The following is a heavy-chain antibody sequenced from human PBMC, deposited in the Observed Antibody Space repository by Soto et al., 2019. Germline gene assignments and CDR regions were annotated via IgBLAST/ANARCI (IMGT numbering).Heavy chain of an antibody. J-gene: IGHJ5*02. CDR3: ARGWPSGTGWFDP. CDR1: GYTFTGYY. V-gene: IGHV1-2*02. Sequence: ASVKVSCKASGYTFTGYYMHWVRQAPGQGLEWMGWINPNSGGTNYAQKFQGRVTMTRDTSISTAYMELSRPRSDDTAVYYCARGWPSGTGWFDPWGQGTLVTVSS. CDR2: INPNSGGT. D-gene: IGHD1-26*01.